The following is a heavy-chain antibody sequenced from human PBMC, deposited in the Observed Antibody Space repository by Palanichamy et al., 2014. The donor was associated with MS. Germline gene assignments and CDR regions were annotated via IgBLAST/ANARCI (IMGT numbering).Heavy chain of an antibody. CDR2: IYYSGST. CDR3: ARPGYSSRDNYLDF. CDR1: GGSVSSSSSSYY. V-gene: IGHV4-39*01. Sequence: QLQLQESGPGLVKPSETLSLTCSVSGGSVSSSSSSYYWGWIRQPPGKGLEWIGTIYYSGSTYYNPSLKSRVTISIDTSKNQFSLRLSSVTAADTAVYYCARPGYSSRDNYLDFWGQGTLVTVSS. D-gene: IGHD6-13*01. J-gene: IGHJ4*02.